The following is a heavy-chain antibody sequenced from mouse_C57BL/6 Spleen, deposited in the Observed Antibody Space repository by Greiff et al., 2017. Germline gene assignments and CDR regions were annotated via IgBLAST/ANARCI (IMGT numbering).Heavy chain of an antibody. V-gene: IGHV3-6*01. CDR1: GYSITSGYY. D-gene: IGHD1-1*01. CDR2: ISYDGSN. J-gene: IGHJ4*01. CDR3: ASGLLYYGRYYAIDY. Sequence: VQLKESGPGLVKPSQSLSLTCSVTGYSITSGYYWNWIRQFPGNKLEWMGYISYDGSNNYNPSLKNRISITLDTSTHQSLLKLNFVTTTDTATLYCASGLLYYGRYYAIDYWGQGTSVTVSS.